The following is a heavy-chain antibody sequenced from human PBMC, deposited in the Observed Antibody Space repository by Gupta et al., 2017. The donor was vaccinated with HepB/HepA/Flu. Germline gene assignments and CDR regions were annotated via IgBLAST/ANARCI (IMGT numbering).Heavy chain of an antibody. J-gene: IGHJ3*02. D-gene: IGHD3-9*01. CDR3: ARGLYPGYAFDI. Sequence: EVQLVESGGGLVKPGGSLRLSCAASGFTFSSYRMNWVRQDPGKGLEWVSSISSSSSYIYYADSVKGRFTISRDNAKNSLYLQMNSLRAEDTAVYYCARGLYPGYAFDIWGQGTMVTVSS. CDR2: ISSSSSYI. V-gene: IGHV3-21*01. CDR1: GFTFSSYR.